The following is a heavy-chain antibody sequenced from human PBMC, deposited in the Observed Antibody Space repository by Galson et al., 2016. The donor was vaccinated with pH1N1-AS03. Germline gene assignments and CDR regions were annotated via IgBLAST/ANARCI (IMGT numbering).Heavy chain of an antibody. J-gene: IGHJ6*02. V-gene: IGHV4-30-2*01. D-gene: IGHD3-10*01. CDR2: IYHTGTT. Sequence: TLSLTCAVSGGSISSGGYSWSWIRQPPGKGLERIGYIYHTGTTYYNPSLKSPVTISEDRSKHHFSLKLTSVTAADTAVYYCARDRISLVRGSFYYYGMDVWGQGTTVTVSS. CDR3: ARDRISLVRGSFYYYGMDV. CDR1: GGSISSGGYS.